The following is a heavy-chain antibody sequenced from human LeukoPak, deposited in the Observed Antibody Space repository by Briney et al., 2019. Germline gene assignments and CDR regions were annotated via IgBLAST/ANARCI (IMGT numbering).Heavy chain of an antibody. CDR1: GFTFSSYS. CDR2: ISSSSSTI. CDR3: ARGVPVVAAIDAFDI. V-gene: IGHV3-48*01. J-gene: IGHJ3*02. D-gene: IGHD2-15*01. Sequence: PGGSMRLSCAASGFTFSSYSMNWVRQAPGKGLEWVSYISSSSSTIYYADSVKGRFTISRDNAKNPLYLQMNSLRAEDTAVYYCARGVPVVAAIDAFDIWGQGTMVTVSS.